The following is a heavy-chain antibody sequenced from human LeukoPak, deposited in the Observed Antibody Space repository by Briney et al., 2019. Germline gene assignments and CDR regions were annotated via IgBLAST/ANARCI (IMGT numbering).Heavy chain of an antibody. V-gene: IGHV4-38-2*02. J-gene: IGHJ4*02. CDR3: ARVQMRLYYFDY. Sequence: PSETLSLTCTVSGYSISSGYYWGWIRQPPGKGLEWIGSIYHSGSTYYNPSLKSRVTISVDTFKNQFSLKLSSVTAADTAVYYCARVQMRLYYFDYWGQGTLVTVSS. CDR2: IYHSGST. CDR1: GYSISSGYY.